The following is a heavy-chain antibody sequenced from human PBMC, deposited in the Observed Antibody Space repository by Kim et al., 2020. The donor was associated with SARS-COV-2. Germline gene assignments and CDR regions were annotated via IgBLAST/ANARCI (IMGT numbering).Heavy chain of an antibody. J-gene: IGHJ6*02. CDR3: AKSLGLSAWGMDV. V-gene: IGHV3-23*01. Sequence: ADSMKGRFTISGDNSKKTLHLQMNSLRVEDAAVYYCAKSLGLSAWGMDVWGQGTTVTVSS.